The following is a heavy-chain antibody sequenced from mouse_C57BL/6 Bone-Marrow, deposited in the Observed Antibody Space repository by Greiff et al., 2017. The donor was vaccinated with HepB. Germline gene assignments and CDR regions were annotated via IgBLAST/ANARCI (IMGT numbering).Heavy chain of an antibody. D-gene: IGHD2-10*01. CDR2: IYPGNSDT. Sequence: VQLQQSGTVLARPGASVKMSCKTSGYTFTSYWMHWVKQRPGQGLEWIGAIYPGNSDTSYNQKFKGKAKRTAVKSASTAYMELSSLTNEDSAVYYCTRGGPTGYFDVWGTGTTVTVSS. V-gene: IGHV1-5*01. J-gene: IGHJ1*03. CDR3: TRGGPTGYFDV. CDR1: GYTFTSYW.